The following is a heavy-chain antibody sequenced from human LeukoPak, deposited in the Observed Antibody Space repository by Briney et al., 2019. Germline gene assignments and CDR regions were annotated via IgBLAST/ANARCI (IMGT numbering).Heavy chain of an antibody. CDR1: GYTFTSYG. Sequence: SVKVSCKASGYTFTSYGISWVRQAPGQGLEWMGGIIPIFGTANYAQKFQGRVTITADESTSTAYMELSSLRSEDTAVYYCAREGYSGSYLIHWGQGTLVTVSS. D-gene: IGHD1-26*01. CDR3: AREGYSGSYLIH. J-gene: IGHJ4*02. CDR2: IIPIFGTA. V-gene: IGHV1-69*13.